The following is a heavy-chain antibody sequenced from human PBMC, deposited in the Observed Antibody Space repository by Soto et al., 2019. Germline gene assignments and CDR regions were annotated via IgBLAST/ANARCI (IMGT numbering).Heavy chain of an antibody. J-gene: IGHJ6*02. CDR3: ARIKLVEWFFINVDVYDMDV. CDR2: ISSDSKTI. D-gene: IGHD3-3*01. CDR1: GFSLSDYA. Sequence: GGSLRLSCVASGFSLSDYAVNWVRQAPGKGLEWVSFISSDSKTIYNADSVEGRFTVSRDNARNSVSLQMDSLRDEDAAVYYCARIKLVEWFFINVDVYDMDVWGQGTPVTVSS. V-gene: IGHV3-48*02.